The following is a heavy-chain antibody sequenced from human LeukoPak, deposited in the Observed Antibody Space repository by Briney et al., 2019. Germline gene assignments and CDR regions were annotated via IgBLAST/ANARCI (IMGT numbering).Heavy chain of an antibody. CDR3: ATSPTDILTGYYIEGFDY. CDR1: GYSLTSYW. J-gene: IGHJ4*02. D-gene: IGHD3-9*01. Sequence: GESLKISCKGSGYSLTSYWIGWVRQMPGKGLEWMGIIYPGDSDTRYSPSFQGQVTISADKSISTAYLQWSSLKASDTAMYYCATSPTDILTGYYIEGFDYWGQGTLVTVSS. V-gene: IGHV5-51*01. CDR2: IYPGDSDT.